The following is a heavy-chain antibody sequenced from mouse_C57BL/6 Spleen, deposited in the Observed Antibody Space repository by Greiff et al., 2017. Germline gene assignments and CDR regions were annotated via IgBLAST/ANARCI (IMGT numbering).Heavy chain of an antibody. CDR3: ARGGLALYAMDY. CDR1: GYTFTTYP. D-gene: IGHD6-1*01. V-gene: IGHV1-47*01. Sequence: VQLQESGAELVKPGASVKMSCKASGYTFTTYPIEWMKQNHGKSLEWIGNFHPYNDDTKYNEKFKGKATLTVEKSSSTVYLELRLLTSDSSAFSYYARGGLALYAMDYWGQGTSVTVSA. J-gene: IGHJ4*01. CDR2: FHPYNDDT.